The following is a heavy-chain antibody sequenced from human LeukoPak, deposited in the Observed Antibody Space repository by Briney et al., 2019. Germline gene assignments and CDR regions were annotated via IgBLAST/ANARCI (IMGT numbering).Heavy chain of an antibody. CDR1: GFTFSSYA. D-gene: IGHD3-10*01. V-gene: IGHV3-30-3*01. CDR2: ISYDGSNK. Sequence: PGRSLRLSCAASGFTFSSYAMHWVRQAPGKGLEWVAVISYDGSNKYYADSVKGRFTISRDNSKNTLYLQMNSLRAEDTAVYYCARDSYGSGSPPDYWGQGTLVTVSS. CDR3: ARDSYGSGSPPDY. J-gene: IGHJ4*02.